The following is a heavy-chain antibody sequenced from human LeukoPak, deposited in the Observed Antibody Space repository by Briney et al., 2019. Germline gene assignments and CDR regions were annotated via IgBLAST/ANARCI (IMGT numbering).Heavy chain of an antibody. J-gene: IGHJ4*02. CDR3: ARDPGQGY. Sequence: GGSLRPSCAASGFTFSNYAMSWVRQAPGKGLEWLSTISGSGGSTYYADSVKGRFTISRDNSKNTVYLQMKSLRDEDTAVYYCARDPGQGYWGQGTLVTVSS. CDR1: GFTFSNYA. CDR2: ISGSGGST. V-gene: IGHV3-23*01.